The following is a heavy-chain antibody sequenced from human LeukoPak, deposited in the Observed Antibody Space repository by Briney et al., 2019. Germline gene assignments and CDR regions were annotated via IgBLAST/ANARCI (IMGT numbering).Heavy chain of an antibody. J-gene: IGHJ6*03. Sequence: PGGSLRLSCAVAGFNFGDYYMSWIRQAPGKGLEWVAFITYNGSNKYYADSVKGRFTISRDNSKNTLYLQINSLRAEDTAVYYCARARYSYGFAYYYYYYYMDVWGKGTTVTISS. CDR1: GFNFGDYY. CDR2: ITYNGSNK. CDR3: ARARYSYGFAYYYYYYYMDV. D-gene: IGHD5-18*01. V-gene: IGHV3-30*04.